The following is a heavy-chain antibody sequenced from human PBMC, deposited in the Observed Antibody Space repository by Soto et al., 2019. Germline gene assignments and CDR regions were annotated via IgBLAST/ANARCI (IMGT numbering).Heavy chain of an antibody. CDR1: GYTFSSYY. J-gene: IGHJ6*02. V-gene: IGHV1-46*01. D-gene: IGHD2-2*01. Sequence: GASVKVSCKASGYTFSSYYIHWVRQAPGQGLEWIGIINPNGGSTNYAQNFKGRLTVTRDTSTATVYMDLSALTSDDTAVYYCARDIVVVPAATFDYYGMDVWGQGTTVTVSS. CDR3: ARDIVVVPAATFDYYGMDV. CDR2: INPNGGST.